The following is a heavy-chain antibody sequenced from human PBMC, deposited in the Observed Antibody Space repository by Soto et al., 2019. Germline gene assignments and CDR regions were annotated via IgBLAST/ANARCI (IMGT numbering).Heavy chain of an antibody. D-gene: IGHD6-13*01. V-gene: IGHV4-34*01. CDR3: ARDLHTIYSSSRYTPYYYGMDV. J-gene: IGHJ6*02. CDR2: INHSGST. Sequence: SETLSLTCAVYGGSFSGYYWSWIRQPPGKGLEWIGEINHSGSTNYNPSLKSRVTISVDTSKNQFSLKLSSVTAADTAVYYCARDLHTIYSSSRYTPYYYGMDVWGQGTTVTVSS. CDR1: GGSFSGYY.